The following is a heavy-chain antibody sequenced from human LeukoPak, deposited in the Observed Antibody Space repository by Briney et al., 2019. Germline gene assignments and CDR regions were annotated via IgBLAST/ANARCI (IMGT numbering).Heavy chain of an antibody. CDR3: ARDRGDSSGYWLVYFDL. V-gene: IGHV3-48*01. D-gene: IGHD3-22*01. CDR1: WFIYSSYS. J-gene: IGHJ4*02. CDR2: MSSSSSTI. Sequence: GGSLRLSRPASWFIYSSYSKTAGRQAPGKGLEWVSYMSSSSSTIYYADSVKGRFTISRDNPKQSLNLQTNSVGAENTAVYYCARDRGDSSGYWLVYFDLWGQGTLVTVSS.